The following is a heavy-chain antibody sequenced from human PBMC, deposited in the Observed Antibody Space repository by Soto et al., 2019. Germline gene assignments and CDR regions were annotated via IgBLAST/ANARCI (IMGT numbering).Heavy chain of an antibody. D-gene: IGHD3-22*01. CDR3: AKEWVYDSSGWSFDY. CDR2: ISDYGSKK. Sequence: QVQLVESGGGVVQPGRSLRLSCAASGFTFSTSGMPWVRQAPGKGLEWVAVISDYGSKKYYADSVKGRFTISRDNSKNTLYLEMNSLRAEDTAVYYCAKEWVYDSSGWSFDYWGQGTLVTVSS. V-gene: IGHV3-30*18. J-gene: IGHJ4*02. CDR1: GFTFSTSG.